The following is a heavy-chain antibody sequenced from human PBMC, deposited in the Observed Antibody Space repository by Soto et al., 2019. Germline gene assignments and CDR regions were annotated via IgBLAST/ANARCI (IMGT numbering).Heavy chain of an antibody. J-gene: IGHJ1*01. D-gene: IGHD3-22*01. CDR1: GGTFSSYA. Sequence: QVQLVQSGAEVKKPGSSVKVSCKASGGTFSSYAISWVRQAPGQGLEWMGGIIPIFGTANYAQKFQGRVTIPADESTSTAYMELSSLRSEDTAVYYCARGLYYYDSSGPTYQPTEYFQHWGQGTLVTVSS. V-gene: IGHV1-69*12. CDR2: IIPIFGTA. CDR3: ARGLYYYDSSGPTYQPTEYFQH.